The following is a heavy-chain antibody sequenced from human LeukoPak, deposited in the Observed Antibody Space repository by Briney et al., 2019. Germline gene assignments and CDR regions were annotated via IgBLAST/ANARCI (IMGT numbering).Heavy chain of an antibody. Sequence: SETLSLTCTVSGGSISSGGYYWSWIRQHPGKGLEWIGYIYYSGSTYYNPSLKSRVTISVDTSKNQFSLKLSSVTAADTAVYYCASVDDQLPAAMASDYWGQGTLVTVSS. CDR1: GGSISSGGYY. CDR3: ASVDDQLPAAMASDY. J-gene: IGHJ4*02. V-gene: IGHV4-31*03. D-gene: IGHD2-2*01. CDR2: IYYSGST.